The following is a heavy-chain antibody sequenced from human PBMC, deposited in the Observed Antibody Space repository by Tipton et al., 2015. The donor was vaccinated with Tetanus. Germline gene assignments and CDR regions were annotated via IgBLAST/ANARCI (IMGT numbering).Heavy chain of an antibody. CDR1: GGSVSTYY. Sequence: LRLSCTVSGGSVSTYYWSWVRQPAGKGLEWIGRIFLSGTTYYSPSPEGRVTMSADTSKNQFPLKLSSVTAADTAVYYCARAAGSRYFDLWGRGTLVTVSS. CDR3: ARAAGSRYFDL. CDR2: IFLSGTT. V-gene: IGHV4-4*07. J-gene: IGHJ2*01.